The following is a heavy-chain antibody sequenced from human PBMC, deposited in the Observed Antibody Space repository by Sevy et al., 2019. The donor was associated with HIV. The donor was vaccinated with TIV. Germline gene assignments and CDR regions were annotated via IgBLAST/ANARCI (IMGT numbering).Heavy chain of an antibody. J-gene: IGHJ4*02. CDR1: GFTFTSSA. D-gene: IGHD3-3*01. V-gene: IGHV1-58*02. Sequence: ASVKVSCKASGFTFTSSAMQWVRQARGQRIEWIGWIVVGSGNTNYAQKFQERVTITRDMSTSTAYMELSSLRSEDTAVYYCAAKGYYDFWSGLYFDYWGQGTLVTVSS. CDR3: AAKGYYDFWSGLYFDY. CDR2: IVVGSGNT.